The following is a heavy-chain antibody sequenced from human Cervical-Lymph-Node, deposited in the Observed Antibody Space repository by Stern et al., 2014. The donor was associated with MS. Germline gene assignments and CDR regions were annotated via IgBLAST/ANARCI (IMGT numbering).Heavy chain of an antibody. V-gene: IGHV4-30-4*01. J-gene: IGHJ4*02. D-gene: IGHD6-6*01. CDR3: ARGRSIFDS. CDR2: IFYTGST. CDR1: GDSISSGDYY. Sequence: EQLVESGPGLVKPSQTLSLTCTVSGDSISSGDYYWSWIRQTPGKGLGWIGFIFYTGSTYYNPSLKSRLTISVDTSKNTFSLKLSSVTAADTAVYYCARGRSIFDSWGQGTLVAVSS.